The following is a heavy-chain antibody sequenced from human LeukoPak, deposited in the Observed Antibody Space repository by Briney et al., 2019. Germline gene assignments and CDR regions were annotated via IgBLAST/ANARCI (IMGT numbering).Heavy chain of an antibody. CDR1: GYTFTSYG. Sequence: GASVKVSCKASGYTFTSYGISWVRQAPGQGLEWMGWISAYNGNTNYAQKLQGRVTMTTDTSTSTAYMELRSLRSDDTAVYYCARAGGGDYYGSGSSYYYYYYMDVWGKGTTVTVSS. D-gene: IGHD3-10*01. J-gene: IGHJ6*03. V-gene: IGHV1-18*01. CDR2: ISAYNGNT. CDR3: ARAGGGDYYGSGSSYYYYYYMDV.